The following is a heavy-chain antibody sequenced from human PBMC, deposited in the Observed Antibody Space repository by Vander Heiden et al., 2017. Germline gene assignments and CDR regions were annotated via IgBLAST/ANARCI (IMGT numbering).Heavy chain of an antibody. CDR3: AINGYDYAAPNWFDP. Sequence: QLQLQESGPGLVKPSETLSLICTVSGGSIISSSYYWGWIRQPPGKGLEWIGSIYYSGSTYYNPSLKSRVTISVDTSKNQFSLKLSSVTAADTAVYYCAINGYDYAAPNWFDPWGQGTLVTVSS. CDR1: GGSIISSSYY. J-gene: IGHJ5*02. CDR2: IYYSGST. D-gene: IGHD5-12*01. V-gene: IGHV4-39*01.